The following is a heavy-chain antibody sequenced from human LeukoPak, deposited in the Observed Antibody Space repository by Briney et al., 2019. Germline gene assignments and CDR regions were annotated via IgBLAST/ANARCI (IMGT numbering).Heavy chain of an antibody. Sequence: SGGFLRLSCAASGFTFDDYAMHWVRQAPGKGLEWVSGISWNSRNIGYADSVKGRFTISRDNAKHSLDLQMNSLRPGDTALYFCAKGHINSGNYYYFDHWGQGTQVTVSA. V-gene: IGHV3-9*01. CDR3: AKGHINSGNYYYFDH. CDR1: GFTFDDYA. D-gene: IGHD3-10*01. CDR2: ISWNSRNI. J-gene: IGHJ4*02.